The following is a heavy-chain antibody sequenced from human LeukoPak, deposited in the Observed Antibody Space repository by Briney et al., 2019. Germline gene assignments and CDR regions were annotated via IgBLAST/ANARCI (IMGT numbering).Heavy chain of an antibody. V-gene: IGHV1-2*02. J-gene: IGHJ4*02. Sequence: ASVKVSCKASGYTFTGYYMHWVRQAPGQGLEWMGWINPNSGGTNYAQKFQGRVTMTRDTSISTAYMELSRLRSDDTAVYYCARRAAAGVVDLDYWGQGTLVTVSS. CDR1: GYTFTGYY. D-gene: IGHD2-15*01. CDR2: INPNSGGT. CDR3: ARRAAAGVVDLDY.